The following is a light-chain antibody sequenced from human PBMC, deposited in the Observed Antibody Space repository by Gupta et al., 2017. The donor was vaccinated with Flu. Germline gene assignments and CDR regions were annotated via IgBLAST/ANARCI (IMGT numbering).Light chain of an antibody. Sequence: EIVLTKSPGTLPLSPGGRATLPCSASQSVSSSYLAWYQQKPGQAPRLLIYGASSRATGSPDRCSGSGSGTDDTLTISSLQAEDVAVYYCQQYGNCPLTFGHGTKVEI. J-gene: IGKJ4*01. CDR2: GAS. CDR3: QQYGNCPLT. CDR1: QSVSSSY. V-gene: IGKV3-20*01.